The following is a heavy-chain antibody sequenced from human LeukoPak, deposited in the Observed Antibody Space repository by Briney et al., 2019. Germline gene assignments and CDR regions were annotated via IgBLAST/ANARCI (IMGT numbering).Heavy chain of an antibody. CDR1: GYTFTGYY. V-gene: IGHV1-69*13. D-gene: IGHD2-15*01. Sequence: SVKVSCKASGYTFTGYYIHWVRQAPGQGLEWMRGIIPIFGTANYAQKFQGRVTITADESTSTAYMELSSLRSEGTAVYYCARAYCSGGSCYSSHNPYYYYGMDVWGQGTTVTVSS. CDR2: IIPIFGTA. J-gene: IGHJ6*02. CDR3: ARAYCSGGSCYSSHNPYYYYGMDV.